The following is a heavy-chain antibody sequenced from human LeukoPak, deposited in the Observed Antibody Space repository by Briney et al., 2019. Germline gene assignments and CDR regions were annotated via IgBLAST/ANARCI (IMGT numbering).Heavy chain of an antibody. D-gene: IGHD2-15*01. V-gene: IGHV1-18*04. CDR1: GYTFTSYG. Sequence: ASVKVSCKASGYTFTSYGISWVRQAPGQGLEWMGWISAYNSNTNYAQKLQGRVTMTTDTSTSTAYMELRSLRSDDTAVYYCARDIVVVVAARFDYWGQGTLVTVSS. CDR2: ISAYNSNT. J-gene: IGHJ4*02. CDR3: ARDIVVVVAARFDY.